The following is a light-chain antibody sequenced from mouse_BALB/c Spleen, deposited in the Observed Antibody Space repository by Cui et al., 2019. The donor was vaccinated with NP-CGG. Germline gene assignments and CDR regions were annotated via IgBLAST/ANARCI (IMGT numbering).Light chain of an antibody. Sequence: QALVTQEYALTTSPGETVTLTCRSSTGAVTTSNYANWVQEKPDHLFTGLIGGTNNRAPGVPARFSGSLIGDKAALTITGAQTEDEAIYFCVLWYSNHWVFGGGTKLTVL. CDR2: GTN. CDR1: TGAVTTSNY. CDR3: VLWYSNHWV. J-gene: IGLJ1*01. V-gene: IGLV1*01.